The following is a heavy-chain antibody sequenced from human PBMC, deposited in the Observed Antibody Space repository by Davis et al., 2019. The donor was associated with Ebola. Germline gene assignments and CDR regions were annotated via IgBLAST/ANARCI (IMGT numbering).Heavy chain of an antibody. CDR2: ISGSGGST. J-gene: IGHJ4*02. CDR3: AKGGGVRSLYYFDY. V-gene: IGHV3-23*01. D-gene: IGHD2-8*02. CDR1: GFTFSSYA. Sequence: PGGSLRLSCAASGFTFSSYAMHWVRQAPGKGLEWVSAISGSGGSTYYADSVKGRFTISRDNSKNTLYLQMNSLRAEDTAVYYCAKGGGVRSLYYFDYWGQGTLVTVSS.